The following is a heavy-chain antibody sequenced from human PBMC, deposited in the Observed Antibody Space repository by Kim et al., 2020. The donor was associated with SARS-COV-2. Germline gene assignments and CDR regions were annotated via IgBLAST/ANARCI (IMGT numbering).Heavy chain of an antibody. J-gene: IGHJ4*02. CDR1: GGSISSGGYY. CDR2: IYYSGST. V-gene: IGHV4-31*03. D-gene: IGHD3-22*01. CDR3: AGSNREGTPSYDSSGGIDY. Sequence: SETLSLTCTVSGGSISSGGYYWSWIRQHPGKGLEWIGYIYYSGSTYYNPSLKSRVTISVDTSKNQFSLKLSSVTAADTAVYYCAGSNREGTPSYDSSGGIDYWGQGTLVTVSS.